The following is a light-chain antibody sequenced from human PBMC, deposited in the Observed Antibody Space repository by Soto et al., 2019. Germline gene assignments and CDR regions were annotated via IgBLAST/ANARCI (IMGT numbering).Light chain of an antibody. V-gene: IGKV1-9*01. CDR3: QQLATSPFT. CDR1: QGISTY. Sequence: DIPLTQSPSFLSASFRDRVTITCRASQGISTYLAWYQQKPGTAPKLLIYAASTLQSGVPSRFSGSGSGTEFTLTISSLHPEDFAIYYCQQLATSPFTFGPGTKVDFK. J-gene: IGKJ3*01. CDR2: AAS.